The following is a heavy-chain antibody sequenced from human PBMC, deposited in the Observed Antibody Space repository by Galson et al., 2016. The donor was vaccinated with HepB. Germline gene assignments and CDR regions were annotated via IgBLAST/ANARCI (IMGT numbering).Heavy chain of an antibody. CDR3: ARVGHTDEGINV. CDR2: LSPDGTDK. J-gene: IGHJ6*02. V-gene: IGHV3-7*01. CDR1: GFTFNDYW. Sequence: SLRLSCAASGFTFNDYWMTWVRQAPGKGLEWVATLSPDGTDKCYAGSVKGRFTISRDNPNNSVFLQMSSLRAEDTALYYCARVGHTDEGINVWGQGTTVTVSS.